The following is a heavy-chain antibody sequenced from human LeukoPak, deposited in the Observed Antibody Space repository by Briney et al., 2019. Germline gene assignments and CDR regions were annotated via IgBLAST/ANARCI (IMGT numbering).Heavy chain of an antibody. Sequence: SQTLSLTCVISGXSVSSNSACWNWIRQSPSRGLEWLGRTYYRSKWKNDYAVSVKSRITINPDTSKNQFSLQLNSVTPDDTAVYYCTREGGGAEAALDYWGQGTLVTVFS. CDR2: TYYRSKWKN. D-gene: IGHD6-19*01. CDR3: TREGGGAEAALDY. V-gene: IGHV6-1*01. CDR1: GXSVSSNSAC. J-gene: IGHJ4*02.